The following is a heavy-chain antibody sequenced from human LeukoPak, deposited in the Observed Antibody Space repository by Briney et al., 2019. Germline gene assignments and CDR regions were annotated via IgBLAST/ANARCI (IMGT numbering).Heavy chain of an antibody. CDR3: ARDGSQLARNYYYYYMDV. CDR2: IYYSGST. D-gene: IGHD6-6*01. CDR1: GGSISSYY. J-gene: IGHJ6*03. V-gene: IGHV4-59*01. Sequence: PSETLSLTCTVSGGSISSYYWSWIRQPPGKGLEWIGCIYYSGSTNYNPSLKSRVTISVDTSKNQFSLKLSSVTAADTAVYYCARDGSQLARNYYYYYMDVWGKGTTVTVSS.